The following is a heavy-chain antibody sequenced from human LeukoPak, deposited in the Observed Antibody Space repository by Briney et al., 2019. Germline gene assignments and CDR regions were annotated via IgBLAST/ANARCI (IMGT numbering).Heavy chain of an antibody. Sequence: PSGTLSLTCAVSGGSINTYNWWSWVRQPPGKGLEWIGEIHHSGSTSYNPSLKSRVSMSVDTSRNQFSLRLTSVTAADTAEYYCARVAEQLVDYWGQGTLVTVSS. CDR2: IHHSGST. D-gene: IGHD6-13*01. CDR1: GGSINTYNW. V-gene: IGHV4-4*02. CDR3: ARVAEQLVDY. J-gene: IGHJ4*02.